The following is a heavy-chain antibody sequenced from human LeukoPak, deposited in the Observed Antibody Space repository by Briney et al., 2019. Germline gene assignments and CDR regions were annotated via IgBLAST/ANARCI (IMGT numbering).Heavy chain of an antibody. CDR1: GFTFSSYG. CDR2: ISGSGGST. Sequence: GGSLRLSCAASGFTFSSYGMSWVRQAPGKGLERVSSISGSGGSTYYADSVKGRSTISRDNSKNTLYLRMNSLRAEDTAVYYCAKDLRLYYYDTSGYSDYWGQGTLVTVSS. D-gene: IGHD3-22*01. CDR3: AKDLRLYYYDTSGYSDY. V-gene: IGHV3-23*01. J-gene: IGHJ4*02.